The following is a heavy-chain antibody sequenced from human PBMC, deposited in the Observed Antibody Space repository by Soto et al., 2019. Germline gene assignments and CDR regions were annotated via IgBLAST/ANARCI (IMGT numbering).Heavy chain of an antibody. D-gene: IGHD2-21*02. J-gene: IGHJ4*02. V-gene: IGHV3-7*01. CDR3: ARAGYCGPGCYYYFDY. CDR1: GFTFSTYS. Sequence: EVQLAESGGGLVQPGGSLRLSCSASGFTFSTYSMLWVRQAPGKGLEWVAYIKPDGSATYYVDSVKGRFTISRDNAKNSLYLQMNSLRVEDTSVYYCARAGYCGPGCYYYFDYWGQGTLVTVSS. CDR2: IKPDGSAT.